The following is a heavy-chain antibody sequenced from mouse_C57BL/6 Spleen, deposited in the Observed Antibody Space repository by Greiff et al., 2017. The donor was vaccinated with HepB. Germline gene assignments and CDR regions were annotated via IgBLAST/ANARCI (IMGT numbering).Heavy chain of an antibody. Sequence: VQLQQSGAELVMPGASVKLSCKASGYTFTSYWMHWVKQRPGQGLEWIGEIDPSDSYTNYNQKFKGKSTLTVDKSSSTAYMQLSSLTSEDSAVYYCARCYYGILYAMDYWGQGTSVTVSS. CDR3: ARCYYGILYAMDY. CDR2: IDPSDSYT. J-gene: IGHJ4*01. V-gene: IGHV1-69*01. CDR1: GYTFTSYW. D-gene: IGHD1-1*01.